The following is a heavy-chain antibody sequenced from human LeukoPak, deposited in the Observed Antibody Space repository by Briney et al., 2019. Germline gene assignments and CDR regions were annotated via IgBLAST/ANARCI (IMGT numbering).Heavy chain of an antibody. CDR3: ARGIVGATIAAPYFDY. V-gene: IGHV4-34*01. D-gene: IGHD1-26*01. J-gene: IGHJ4*02. CDR2: INHSGST. CDR1: GGSFSGYY. Sequence: SETLSLTCAVYGGSFSGYYWSWIRQPPGKGLEWIGEINHSGSTNYNPSLKSRVTISVDTSKNQFSLKLGSVAAADTAVYYCARGIVGATIAAPYFDYWGQGTLVTVSS.